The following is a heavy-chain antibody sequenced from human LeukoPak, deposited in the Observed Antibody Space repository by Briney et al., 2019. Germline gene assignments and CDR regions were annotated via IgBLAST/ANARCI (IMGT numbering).Heavy chain of an antibody. V-gene: IGHV3-53*01. CDR2: IYSPGGT. CDR1: GFTVSRHY. D-gene: IGHD5-18*01. J-gene: IGHJ5*02. Sequence: GRSLRLSCAASGFTVSRHYMSWVRQAPGKGLEWVSIIYSPGGTYYADSVKGRFTISRDNAKNSLYLQMNSLRAEDTAVYYCARDSSIQSLDPWGQGTLVTVSS. CDR3: ARDSSIQSLDP.